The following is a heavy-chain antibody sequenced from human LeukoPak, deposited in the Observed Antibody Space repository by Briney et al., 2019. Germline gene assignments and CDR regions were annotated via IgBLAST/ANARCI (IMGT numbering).Heavy chain of an antibody. CDR2: ITPNSGGT. V-gene: IGHV1-2*02. CDR3: ARGGYCRSGNCFFLAAEFDY. J-gene: IGHJ4*02. Sequence: GASVKVSCKASGYTFTGYYMHWVRQAPGQGVEWMGWITPNSGGTDYAQKFQGRVTMTRDTSINTAYMELKWLGSDDTAVYYCARGGYCRSGNCFFLAAEFDYWGQGTLVTVSS. CDR1: GYTFTGYY. D-gene: IGHD2-15*01.